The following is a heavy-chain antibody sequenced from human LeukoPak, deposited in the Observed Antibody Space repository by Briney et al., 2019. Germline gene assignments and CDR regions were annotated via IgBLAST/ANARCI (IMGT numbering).Heavy chain of an antibody. J-gene: IGHJ4*02. CDR1: GYAFTSYG. D-gene: IGHD3-22*01. V-gene: IGHV1-18*01. Sequence: ASVKVSCKASGYAFTSYGISWVRQAPGQGLEWMGWISAYNGNTNYAQKLQGRVTMTTDTSTSTAYMELRSLRSDDTAVYYCARERTLFPGDSSGYFDYWGQGTLVTVSS. CDR3: ARERTLFPGDSSGYFDY. CDR2: ISAYNGNT.